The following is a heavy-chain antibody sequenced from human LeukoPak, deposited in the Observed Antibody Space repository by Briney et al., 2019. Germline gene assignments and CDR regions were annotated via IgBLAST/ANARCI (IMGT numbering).Heavy chain of an antibody. CDR1: GGSISTYY. CDR3: ARAPDYYYYMDV. V-gene: IGHV4-59*01. CDR2: IYYSGST. J-gene: IGHJ6*03. Sequence: SETLSLTCTVSGGSISTYYWTWIRQPPGKGLEWIGYIYYSGSTKYNPSLKSRVTISIDTSKNQFSLKLSSVTAADTAVYYCARAPDYYYYMDVWDKGTSVTVSS.